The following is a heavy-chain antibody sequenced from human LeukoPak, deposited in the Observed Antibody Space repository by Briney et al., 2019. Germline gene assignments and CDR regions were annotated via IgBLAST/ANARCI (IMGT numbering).Heavy chain of an antibody. CDR3: ARDPGVVRPNYYMDV. D-gene: IGHD3-10*01. J-gene: IGHJ6*03. CDR1: GGSISSSSYY. CDR2: IYYSGST. V-gene: IGHV4-39*07. Sequence: SETLSLTCTVSGGSISSSSYYWGWIRQPPGKGLEWIGSIYYSGSTYYNPSLKSRVTISVDTSKNQFSLKLSSVTAADTAVYYCARDPGVVRPNYYMDVWGKGTTVTISS.